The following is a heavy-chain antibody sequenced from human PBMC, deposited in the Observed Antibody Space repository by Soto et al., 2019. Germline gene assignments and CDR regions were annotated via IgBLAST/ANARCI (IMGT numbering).Heavy chain of an antibody. J-gene: IGHJ5*02. CDR2: ASPDGTST. V-gene: IGHV3-74*01. CDR3: TRHGSGDYFLFDP. D-gene: IGHD4-17*01. Sequence: EVQLVESGGGLVRPGGSLRLSCAASGFTFSSFWMHWVRQAPGKGLEWVSRASPDGTSTSYADSVKGRFTISRDNAKNTLFMQMNSPRAEDTAVYYCTRHGSGDYFLFDPWGQGTLVTVSS. CDR1: GFTFSSFW.